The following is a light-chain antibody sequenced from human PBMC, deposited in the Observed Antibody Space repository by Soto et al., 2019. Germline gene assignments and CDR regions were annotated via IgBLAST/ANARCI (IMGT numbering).Light chain of an antibody. CDR2: AAS. V-gene: IGKV1-39*01. J-gene: IGKJ4*02. Sequence: DIPMTQSTSSLSASVGARVTITCRASQSITRYLNWYQQRPGKAPNVLIYAASSLQSGVPSRFSGSGSGTDFTLTISSLQPEDFATYDCPQTYSTPRTFGAGTKVDIK. CDR3: PQTYSTPRT. CDR1: QSITRY.